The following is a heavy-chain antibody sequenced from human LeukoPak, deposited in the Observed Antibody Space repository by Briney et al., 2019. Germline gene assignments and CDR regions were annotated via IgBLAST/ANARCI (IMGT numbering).Heavy chain of an antibody. CDR2: ISGSGGST. CDR1: GFTFSSYG. V-gene: IGHV3-23*01. J-gene: IGHJ4*02. Sequence: GGSLRLSCAASGFTFSSYGMSWVRQAPGKGLEWVSGISGSGGSTYYADFVKGRFTISRDNSKNTLYLQMNSLRAEDTAVYYCAKDGAYGDYGTIFDYWGQGTLVTVSS. CDR3: AKDGAYGDYGTIFDY. D-gene: IGHD4-17*01.